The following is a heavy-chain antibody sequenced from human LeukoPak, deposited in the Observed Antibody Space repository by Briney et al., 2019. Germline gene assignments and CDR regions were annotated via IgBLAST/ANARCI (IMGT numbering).Heavy chain of an antibody. D-gene: IGHD1-26*01. CDR2: IGSDGKT. CDR3: AWDAHYYEVMDV. J-gene: IGHJ6*02. CDR1: GTTFRSHA. V-gene: IGHV3-23*01. Sequence: GGSLRLSCAASGTTFRSHAPLGARQAPGKGLEWVASIGSDGKTHYSESVKGRFAISRDNWKRLLFLQLDSLRAEDTARYNWAWDAHYYEVMDVWGQGTTVTVSS.